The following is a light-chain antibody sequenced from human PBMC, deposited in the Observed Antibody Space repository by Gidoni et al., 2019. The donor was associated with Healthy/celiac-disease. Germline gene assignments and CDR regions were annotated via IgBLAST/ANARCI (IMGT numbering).Light chain of an antibody. CDR1: QSVSSN. V-gene: IGKV3-15*01. Sequence: EIVITQSPATLSVSPVERATLSCRASQSVSSNLAWYQQKPGQAPRHLSYGASHRATGIPAGFSGRGSGTEFSLTISSLGSGDFAVYYWQQYNNWHRTFGQGSKVEIK. J-gene: IGKJ1*01. CDR3: QQYNNWHRT. CDR2: GAS.